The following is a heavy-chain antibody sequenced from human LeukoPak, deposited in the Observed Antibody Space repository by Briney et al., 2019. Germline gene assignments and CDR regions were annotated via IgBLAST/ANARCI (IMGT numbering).Heavy chain of an antibody. V-gene: IGHV1-8*03. D-gene: IGHD4-11*01. Sequence: ASVKVSCKASGYTFTSYDINWVRQATGQGLEWMGWMNPNSGNTGYAQKFQGRVTTTRNTSISTAYMELSSLRSEDTAVYYCAREIYPTTVTTGGTVFDPWGQGTLVTVSS. CDR1: GYTFTSYD. CDR3: AREIYPTTVTTGGTVFDP. CDR2: MNPNSGNT. J-gene: IGHJ5*02.